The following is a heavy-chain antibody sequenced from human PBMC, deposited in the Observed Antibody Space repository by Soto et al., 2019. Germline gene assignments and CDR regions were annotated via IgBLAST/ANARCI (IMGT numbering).Heavy chain of an antibody. CDR1: GYSISSGYY. CDR2: IYHSGST. Sequence: SETLSLTCAVSGYSISSGYYWGWIRQPPGKGLEWIGSIYHSGSTYYNPSLKSRVTISVDTSKNQFSLKLSSVTAADTAVYYCARDLFRDSGSSGVWGQGTTVTVSS. J-gene: IGHJ6*02. D-gene: IGHD1-26*01. CDR3: ARDLFRDSGSSGV. V-gene: IGHV4-38-2*02.